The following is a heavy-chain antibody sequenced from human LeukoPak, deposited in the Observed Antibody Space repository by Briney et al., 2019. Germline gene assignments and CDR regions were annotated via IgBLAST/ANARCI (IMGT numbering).Heavy chain of an antibody. J-gene: IGHJ6*04. V-gene: IGHV4-30-2*01. CDR3: ARGRAAAGYYGMDV. Sequence: SQTLSLTCAVSGGSISSGGYSWSWIRQPPGKGLEWIGNIYHSGSTYYNPSLKSRVTISVDRSKNQFSLKLSSVTAADTAVYYCARGRAAAGYYGMDVWGKGTTVTVSS. CDR2: IYHSGST. CDR1: GGSISSGGYS. D-gene: IGHD6-13*01.